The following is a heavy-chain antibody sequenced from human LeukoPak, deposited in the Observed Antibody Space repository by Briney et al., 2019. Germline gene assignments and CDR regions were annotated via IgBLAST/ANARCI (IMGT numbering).Heavy chain of an antibody. CDR2: IYYGGST. D-gene: IGHD3-3*01. CDR1: GSSISSHY. J-gene: IGHJ5*02. Sequence: PSETLSLTCTVAGSSISSHYWSWIRQPPGKGLGWIGYIYYGGSTNYNPSLKSRVTISEDTSKNQFYLKLSSVTDADTAVYYCARADYDFWSGYYRDNWFDPWGQGTLVTVSS. CDR3: ARADYDFWSGYYRDNWFDP. V-gene: IGHV4-59*11.